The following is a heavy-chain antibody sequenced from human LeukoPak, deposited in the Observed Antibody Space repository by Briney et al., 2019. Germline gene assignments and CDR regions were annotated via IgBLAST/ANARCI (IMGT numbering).Heavy chain of an antibody. CDR3: ARGERYYFDY. D-gene: IGHD1-26*01. V-gene: IGHV4-59*01. Sequence: SETLSLTCTVSAGSISSYYWSWVRQPPGKGLEWIGYIYYSGSTNYNPSLKSRVIISVDTSKNQFSLKLSSVTAADTAVYYCARGERYYFDYWGQGTLVTVSS. J-gene: IGHJ4*02. CDR2: IYYSGST. CDR1: AGSISSYY.